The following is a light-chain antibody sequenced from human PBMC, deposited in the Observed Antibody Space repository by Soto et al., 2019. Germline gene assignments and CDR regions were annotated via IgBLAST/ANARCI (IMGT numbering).Light chain of an antibody. J-gene: IGKJ5*01. CDR1: QSLLQSDGYNY. CDR2: LGS. CDR3: MQALQAPLT. Sequence: DIVMTQSPLSLPVTPGEPASISCRSSQSLLQSDGYNYLDWYLQKPGQSPQLLISLGSNRASGVPDRFSGSGVGTDFTLKISRVEAEDVRVFYCMQALQAPLTFGQRTRLEIK. V-gene: IGKV2-28*01.